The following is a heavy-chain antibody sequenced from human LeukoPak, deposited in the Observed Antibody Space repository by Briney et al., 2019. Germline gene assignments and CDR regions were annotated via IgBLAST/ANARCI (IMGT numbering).Heavy chain of an antibody. CDR1: GFSFNSDW. Sequence: GGSLRLSCAASGFSFNSDWMDWARQAPGKGLEWVANIKHDESEKNYLDSVKGWFTISRDNAQNSLYLQMNGLRVEDTAVYYCTRRLDDWGQGTLVTVSS. CDR2: IKHDESEK. CDR3: TRRLDD. D-gene: IGHD3-16*01. J-gene: IGHJ4*02. V-gene: IGHV3-7*01.